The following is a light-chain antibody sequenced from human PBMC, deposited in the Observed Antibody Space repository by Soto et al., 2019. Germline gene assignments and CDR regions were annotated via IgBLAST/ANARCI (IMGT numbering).Light chain of an antibody. V-gene: IGKV3-15*01. CDR2: GAS. Sequence: IAMTQSHATLSLAPGERVTLSCRARESVSTNLAWYQQTAGPAPRLLISGASTRATGIPDRFSGSGSGTEFTLTISGLQSEDFAVYSCQQYSIWRTSGQGTKVDIK. CDR3: QQYSIWRT. J-gene: IGKJ1*01. CDR1: ESVSTN.